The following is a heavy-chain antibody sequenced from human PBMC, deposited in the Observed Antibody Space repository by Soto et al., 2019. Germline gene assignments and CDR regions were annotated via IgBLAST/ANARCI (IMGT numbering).Heavy chain of an antibody. Sequence: QVQLQESGPGLVKLSETLSLTCAVSGDSISSPNWWSWYRQSPGKGLELIGEMFASGSSNYNPSLDGRVTISLDTSKNHFSLKLTSLTAADTAIYYCAREGFDHRPDYWGQGIPVSVSS. CDR2: MFASGSS. J-gene: IGHJ4*02. V-gene: IGHV4-4*02. CDR1: GDSISSPNW. CDR3: AREGFDHRPDY.